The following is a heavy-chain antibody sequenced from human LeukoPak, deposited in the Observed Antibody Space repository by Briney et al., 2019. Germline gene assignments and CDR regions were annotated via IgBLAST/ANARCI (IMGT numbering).Heavy chain of an antibody. CDR1: GFTFSSYA. D-gene: IGHD3-10*02. CDR3: AELGITMIGGV. Sequence: GGSLRLSCAASGFTFSSYAMTWVRQAPGKGLEWVSYITSSSSKTIYYADSVKGRFTISRDNAKNSLSLQMNSLRAEDTAVYYCAELGITMIGGVWGKGTTVTISS. V-gene: IGHV3-48*01. CDR2: ITSSSSKTI. J-gene: IGHJ6*04.